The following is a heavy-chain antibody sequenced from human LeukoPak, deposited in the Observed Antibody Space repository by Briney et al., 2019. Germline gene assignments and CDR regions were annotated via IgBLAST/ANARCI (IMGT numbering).Heavy chain of an antibody. D-gene: IGHD5-12*01. V-gene: IGHV4-34*01. Sequence: LETLSLTCAVYGGSFSGYYWSWIRQPPGKGLEWIGEINHSGSTNYNPSLKSRVTISVDKSKNQFSLKLSSVTAADTAVYYCARARRGYSGYVDYWGQGTLVTVSS. CDR2: INHSGST. CDR1: GGSFSGYY. CDR3: ARARRGYSGYVDY. J-gene: IGHJ4*02.